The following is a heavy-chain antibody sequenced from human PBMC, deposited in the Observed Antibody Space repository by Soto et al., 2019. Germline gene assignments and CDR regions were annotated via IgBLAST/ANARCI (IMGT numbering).Heavy chain of an antibody. Sequence: QVQLVQSGAEVKKPGASVKVSCKTSGYSFSSYAISWVRQAPGQGLEWMEWISAYNGNTKYAQKFQGRVTMTTDTSTTTAYMELLRLRSYDAAVYDWADDGRADHCELGYWGQGTRVTVSS. CDR3: ADDGRADHCELGY. CDR2: ISAYNGNT. J-gene: IGHJ4*02. V-gene: IGHV1-18*01. CDR1: GYSFSSYA. D-gene: IGHD1-26*01.